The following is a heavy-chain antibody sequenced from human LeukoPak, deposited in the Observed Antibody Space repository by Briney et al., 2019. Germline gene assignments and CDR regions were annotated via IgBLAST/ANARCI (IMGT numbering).Heavy chain of an antibody. CDR1: GFTFSTYC. V-gene: IGHV3-7*01. CDR2: IKQDGSGT. D-gene: IGHD5-18*01. Sequence: PGGSLRLSCAASGFTFSTYCMTWVRQAPGKGLDWLATIKQDGSGTYYVDSVKGRFTISRDNAKNSLYLQMNSLRAEDTAVYYCVRDVGYGDYWGQGTLVTVSS. J-gene: IGHJ4*02. CDR3: VRDVGYGDY.